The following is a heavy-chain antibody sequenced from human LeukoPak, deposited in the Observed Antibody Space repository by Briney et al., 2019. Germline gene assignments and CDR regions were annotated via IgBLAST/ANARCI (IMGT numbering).Heavy chain of an antibody. CDR1: GYSISSGYY. D-gene: IGHD3-10*01. V-gene: IGHV4-38-2*02. CDR2: IYHSGSA. Sequence: SETLSLTCAVSGYSISSGYYWGWIRQPPGKGLEWIGGIYHSGSAYYNPSLKSRVTRSEDTSKSQFSLKLSSVTAADTAVYYCAREPNYGSGIFYYYYYMDVWGKGTTVTVSS. CDR3: AREPNYGSGIFYYYYYMDV. J-gene: IGHJ6*03.